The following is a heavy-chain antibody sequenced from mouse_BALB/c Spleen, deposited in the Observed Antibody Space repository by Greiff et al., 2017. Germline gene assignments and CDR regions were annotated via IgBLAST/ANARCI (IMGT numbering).Heavy chain of an antibody. CDR3: ARALRGIYYAMDY. Sequence: DVKLVESGPGLVKPSQSLSLTCTVTGYSITSDYAWNWIRQFPGNKLEWMGYISYSGSTSYNPSLKSRISITRDTSKNQFFLQLNSVTTEDTATYYCARALRGIYYAMDYWGQGTSVTVSS. V-gene: IGHV3-2*02. CDR1: GYSITSDYA. J-gene: IGHJ4*01. CDR2: ISYSGST. D-gene: IGHD3-3*01.